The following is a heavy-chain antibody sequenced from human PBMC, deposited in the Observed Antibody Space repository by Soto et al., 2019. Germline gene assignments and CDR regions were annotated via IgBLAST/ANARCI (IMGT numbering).Heavy chain of an antibody. V-gene: IGHV1-18*04. CDR2: SSTFNGNT. CDR1: ASTFTGYT. CDR3: ARGTVTSGRWFGP. D-gene: IGHD4-17*01. Sequence: QVHLVQSGTEVKEPGASVKVSCKASASTFTGYTINWVRQAPGEGLEWMGWSSTFNGNTKYAGNFEGRVTMTTNTSTTTAYMELTSLTFDDTVVYFCARGTVTSGRWFGPWGQGTVVSVSS. J-gene: IGHJ5*02.